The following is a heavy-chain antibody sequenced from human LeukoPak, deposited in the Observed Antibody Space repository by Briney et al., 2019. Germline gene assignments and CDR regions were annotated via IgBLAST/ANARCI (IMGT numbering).Heavy chain of an antibody. CDR2: IRTSTEGA. J-gene: IGHJ4*02. V-gene: IGHV3-48*02. CDR1: GFTFSDYP. D-gene: IGHD3-9*01. Sequence: GGSLRLSCATSGFTFSDYPMNWVRQAPGEGLEWVSNIRTSTEGANYAICADSVKGRVSFSRDDAKNTLYLHMHRLRDDDTAVYYCARGQRYAFDYWGEGILVTVSS. CDR3: ARGQRYAFDY.